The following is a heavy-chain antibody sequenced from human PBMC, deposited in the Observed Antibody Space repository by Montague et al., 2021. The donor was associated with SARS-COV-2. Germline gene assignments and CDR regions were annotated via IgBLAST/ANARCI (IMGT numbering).Heavy chain of an antibody. Sequence: SETLSLTCTVSGGSISNYYWSWIRQSPGRGLEWIGYVYFTGKTNYNPSLKSRVTISVDTSKNQFSLRLTSVIAADSAVYYCARGDNHTSGWHPSGVLDYWGQGAPVIVSS. CDR1: GGSISNYY. V-gene: IGHV4-59*13. J-gene: IGHJ4*02. D-gene: IGHD6-19*01. CDR2: VYFTGKT. CDR3: ARGDNHTSGWHPSGVLDY.